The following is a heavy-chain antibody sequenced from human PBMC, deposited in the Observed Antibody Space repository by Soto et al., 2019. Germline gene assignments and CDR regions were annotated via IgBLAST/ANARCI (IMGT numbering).Heavy chain of an antibody. J-gene: IGHJ4*02. CDR2: ISAYNGNT. CDR1: GYTFTSYG. CDR3: ARAPTPLFEQLVLLPIDY. D-gene: IGHD6-13*01. V-gene: IGHV1-18*01. Sequence: QVQLVQSGAEVKKPGASVKVSCKASGYTFTSYGISWVRQAPGQGLEWMGWISAYNGNTNYAQKLQGRVTMTTDTSTSTAYMELRSLRSDDTAVYYCARAPTPLFEQLVLLPIDYWGRGTLVTVSS.